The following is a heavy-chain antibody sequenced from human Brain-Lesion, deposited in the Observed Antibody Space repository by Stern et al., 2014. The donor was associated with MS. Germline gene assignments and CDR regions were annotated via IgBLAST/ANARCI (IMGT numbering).Heavy chain of an antibody. CDR2: FDSEDGET. D-gene: IGHD1-26*01. J-gene: IGHJ4*02. Sequence: VQLVQSGAEVKKPGASVKVSCKVSGYPLTELSMHWVRQAPRKGLEWMGGFDSEDGETIYAQKFQGRVTMTEDTSTDTAYMELSSLRSEDTAVYYCATLSPGAGGNYYRHFDYWGQGTLVTVSS. CDR3: ATLSPGAGGNYYRHFDY. CDR1: GYPLTELS. V-gene: IGHV1-24*01.